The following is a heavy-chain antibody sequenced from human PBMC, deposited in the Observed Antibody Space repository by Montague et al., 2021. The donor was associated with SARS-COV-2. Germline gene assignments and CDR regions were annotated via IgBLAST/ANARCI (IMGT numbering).Heavy chain of an antibody. J-gene: IGHJ5*02. CDR1: GGSFSNYY. Sequence: SETLSLTCGVYGGSFSNYYWSWIRQPPGKGLEWIGEINHSGSTNYNPSLKSRVTISVDTSKNQFSLKLSSVTAADTAVYYCARGGTVTTFFAPKRRWRFNGFDTWGQGTMVTVSS. CDR2: INHSGST. CDR3: ARGGTVTTFFAPKRRWRFNGFDT. D-gene: IGHD4-17*01. V-gene: IGHV4-34*01.